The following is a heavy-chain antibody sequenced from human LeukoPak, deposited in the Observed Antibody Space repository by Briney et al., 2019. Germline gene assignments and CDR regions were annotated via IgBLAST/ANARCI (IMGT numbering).Heavy chain of an antibody. CDR1: GFTFNSYS. D-gene: IGHD1-26*01. Sequence: PGGSLRLSCAASGFTFNSYSMYWVRQAPGKGLEWVSSISSSSSHMFYADSVKGRFGISRDNANNSLYLQMNSLRAEDTAVYYCVRDSGSSYGYYFLHWGRGTLVTVSS. CDR3: VRDSGSSYGYYFLH. CDR2: ISSSSSHM. V-gene: IGHV3-21*01. J-gene: IGHJ1*01.